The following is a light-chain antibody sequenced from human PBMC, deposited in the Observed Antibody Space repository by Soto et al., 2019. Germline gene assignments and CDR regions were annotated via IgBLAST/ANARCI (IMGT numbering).Light chain of an antibody. J-gene: IGKJ1*01. CDR1: QSVSSSD. CDR3: QLYDSSPVP. Sequence: EIGLTQSPGTLSLSPGERATLSCRASQSVSSSDLAWYQQKPGQAPRLLIYGASSRPTGIPDRFSGSGSGTDLTLTISRLEPEDFEGYFCQLYDSSPVPFGQGTKVAIK. V-gene: IGKV3-20*01. CDR2: GAS.